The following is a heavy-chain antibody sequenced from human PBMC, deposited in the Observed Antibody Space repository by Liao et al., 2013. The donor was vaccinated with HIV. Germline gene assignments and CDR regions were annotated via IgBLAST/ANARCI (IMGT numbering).Heavy chain of an antibody. D-gene: IGHD3-3*01. CDR2: RYNNGNT. CDR3: TSDFLR. J-gene: IGHJ4*01. Sequence: QVQLQQWGAGLLKPSETLSLTCNVSGGSFSGSYWTWIRQAPGKGLEWIGERYNNGNTRSNPSLTSRITISADMSKNHFSLKMTSLSAADTAIYYCTSDFLRWGHGTQVTVSS. CDR1: GGSFSGSY. V-gene: IGHV4-34*03.